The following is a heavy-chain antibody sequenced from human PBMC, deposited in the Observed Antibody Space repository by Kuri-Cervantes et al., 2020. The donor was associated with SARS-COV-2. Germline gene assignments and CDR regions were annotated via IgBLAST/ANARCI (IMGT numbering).Heavy chain of an antibody. CDR3: ARAQEHNAQQLAGVDY. D-gene: IGHD6-13*01. J-gene: IGHJ4*02. CDR1: GYTFTSYY. V-gene: IGHV1-46*01. CDR2: INPSGGST. Sequence: ASVKVACKASGYTFTSYYMHWARQAPGQGLEWMGIINPSGGSTSYAQKFQGRVTMTRDTSTSTVYMELSSLRSEDTAVYYCARAQEHNAQQLAGVDYWGQGTLVTVSS.